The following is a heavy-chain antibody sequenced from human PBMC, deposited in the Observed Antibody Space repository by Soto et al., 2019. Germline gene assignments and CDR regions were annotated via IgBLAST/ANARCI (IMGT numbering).Heavy chain of an antibody. D-gene: IGHD2-8*01. CDR3: AKGPFCTNGVCYRIAVAGSFDY. J-gene: IGHJ4*02. V-gene: IGHV3-23*01. CDR2: ISGSGGST. CDR1: GFTFSSYA. Sequence: EVQLLESGGGLVQPGGSLRLSCAASGFTFSSYAMSWVRQAPGKGLEWVSAISGSGGSTYCADSVKGRFTISRDNSKNTLYLQMNSLRAEDTAVYYCAKGPFCTNGVCYRIAVAGSFDYWGQGTLVTVSS.